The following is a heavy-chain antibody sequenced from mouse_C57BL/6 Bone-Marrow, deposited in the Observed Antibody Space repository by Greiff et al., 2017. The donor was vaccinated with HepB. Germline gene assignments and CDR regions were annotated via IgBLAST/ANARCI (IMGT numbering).Heavy chain of an antibody. D-gene: IGHD2-2*01. V-gene: IGHV5-6*01. CDR1: GFTFSSYG. CDR3: ARQQVTFAY. Sequence: EVKLVESGGDLVKPGGSLKLSCTASGFTFSSYGMSWFRQTPYKRLEWVATISSGGSYTYYPDSVKGRFTISRDNAKNTLYLQMSSMKSEDTAMYYCARQQVTFAYWGQGTLVTVSA. J-gene: IGHJ3*01. CDR2: ISSGGSYT.